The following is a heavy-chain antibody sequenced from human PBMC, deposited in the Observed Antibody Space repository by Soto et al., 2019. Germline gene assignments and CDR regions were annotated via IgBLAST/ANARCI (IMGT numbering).Heavy chain of an antibody. V-gene: IGHV1-3*01. CDR2: INAGDGHT. Sequence: QVHLVPSGAEVKKPGSSVKVSCKASGYTFTSYAMHWVRQAPGQRHEWIGRINAGDGHTKYSQKFHGRVTITRDTSARTAYMERSSLRSEDTAVYYCAREAGHITYSHFYGMDVCGHGTTVTDSS. J-gene: IGHJ6*02. CDR3: AREAGHITYSHFYGMDV. CDR1: GYTFTSYA. D-gene: IGHD1-20*01.